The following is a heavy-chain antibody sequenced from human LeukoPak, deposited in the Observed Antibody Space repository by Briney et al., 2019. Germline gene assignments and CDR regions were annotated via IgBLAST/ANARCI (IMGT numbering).Heavy chain of an antibody. D-gene: IGHD1-26*01. J-gene: IGHJ3*02. CDR2: TRNKANIYTT. CDR3: ASPVGATTVRAFDI. Sequence: GSLRLSCAASGFIFSDHYMDWVRQAPGKGLEWVGRTRNKANIYTTKYAASVKGRFTISRDDSKNSLYLQMNSLKTEDTAVYYCASPVGATTVRAFDIWGQGTMVTVSS. CDR1: GFIFSDHY. V-gene: IGHV3-72*01.